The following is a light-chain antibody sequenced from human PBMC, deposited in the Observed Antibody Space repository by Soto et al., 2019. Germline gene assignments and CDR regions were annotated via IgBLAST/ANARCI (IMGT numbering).Light chain of an antibody. CDR2: LGS. J-gene: IGKJ1*01. V-gene: IGKV2-28*01. CDR3: MQALQTWT. Sequence: DIVMTQSPLSLPVTPGEPASISCRSSQSLLQSNGHNYLQWYLQKPGQSPQLPIYLGSNRAPGVPDRFSGSGSGTDFTLKISRVEAEDVGVYYCMQALQTWTFGQGTKVEIK. CDR1: QSLLQSNGHNY.